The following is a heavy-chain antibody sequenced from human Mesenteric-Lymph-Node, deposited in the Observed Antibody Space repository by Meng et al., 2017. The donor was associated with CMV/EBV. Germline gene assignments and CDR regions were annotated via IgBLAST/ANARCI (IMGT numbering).Heavy chain of an antibody. CDR2: IYYSGST. V-gene: IGHV4-61*05. D-gene: IGHD3-3*01. Sequence: SETLSLTCTVSGASISSTNYYWGWLRQPPGKGLEWIGYIYYSGSTNYNPSLKSRVTISVDTSKNQFSLKLSSVTAADTAVYYCARWRRENGMDVWGQGTTVTVSS. CDR1: GASISSTNYY. CDR3: ARWRRENGMDV. J-gene: IGHJ6*02.